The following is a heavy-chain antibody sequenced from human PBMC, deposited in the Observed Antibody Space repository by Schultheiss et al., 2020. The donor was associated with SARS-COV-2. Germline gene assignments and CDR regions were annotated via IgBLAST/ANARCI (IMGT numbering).Heavy chain of an antibody. CDR2: IWYDGSNK. Sequence: GESLKISCAASGFTFSSYGMHWVRQAPGKGLEWVAVIWYDGSNKYYADSLKGRFTISRDNSKNTLYLQMNSLRAEDTAVYYCAQTYLGSYFYYGMDVWGQGTTVTVSS. D-gene: IGHD1-26*01. V-gene: IGHV3-30*02. CDR3: AQTYLGSYFYYGMDV. J-gene: IGHJ6*02. CDR1: GFTFSSYG.